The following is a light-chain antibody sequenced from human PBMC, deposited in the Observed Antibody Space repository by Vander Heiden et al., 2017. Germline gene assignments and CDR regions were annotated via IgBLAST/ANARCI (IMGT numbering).Light chain of an antibody. V-gene: IGKV4-1*01. CDR1: QSVLYSSNNKNY. CDR2: WAS. Sequence: DLVITQSPASLAVSLGERATINCKSSQSVLYSSNNKNYLAWYQQKPGQPPKLLIYWASTREAGVPDRFSGSGSGTDFTLTISSLQAEDVAVYYCQQYYSTPPLTFGGGTKVEIK. CDR3: QQYYSTPPLT. J-gene: IGKJ4*01.